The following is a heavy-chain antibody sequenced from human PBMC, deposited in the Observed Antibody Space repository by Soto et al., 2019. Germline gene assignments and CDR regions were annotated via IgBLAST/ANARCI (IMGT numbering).Heavy chain of an antibody. Sequence: ESGGGLVQPGGSLTLSCAASGFTFSSYEMNWVRQAPGKGLEWVSYISSSGSPIYYADSVKGRFTISRDNAKNSLSLQMNSLRAEDTAVYYCARDHVVVPPDDYYYYYGMDVWGQGTTVTVSS. CDR3: ARDHVVVPPDDYYYYYGMDV. J-gene: IGHJ6*02. D-gene: IGHD2-2*01. V-gene: IGHV3-48*03. CDR2: ISSSGSPI. CDR1: GFTFSSYE.